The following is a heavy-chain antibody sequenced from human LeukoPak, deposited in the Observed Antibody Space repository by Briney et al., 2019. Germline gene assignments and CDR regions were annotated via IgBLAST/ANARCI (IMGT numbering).Heavy chain of an antibody. CDR1: GDSISGPY. J-gene: IGHJ4*02. V-gene: IGHV4-59*11. CDR3: GRNLGSGSDH. CDR2: NHYTGET. Sequence: PSETLSLTCNVSGDSISGPYWNWIRQSPGRGLEWIGYNHYTGETNYNPSLKSRLTMSVDTSNNQVYLRLSSVTAADTAVYYCGRNLGSGSDHWGQGTLVTVSS. D-gene: IGHD3-10*01.